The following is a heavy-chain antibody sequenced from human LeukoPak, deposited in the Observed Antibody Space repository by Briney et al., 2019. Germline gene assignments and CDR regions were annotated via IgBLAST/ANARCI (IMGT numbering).Heavy chain of an antibody. J-gene: IGHJ6*03. CDR1: GFTFDDYA. CDR3: AKGTASIPIYMDV. Sequence: SGGSLRLSCAASGFTFDDYAMHWVRQAPGKGLEWVSGISWNSGSIGYAGSVKGRFTISRDNAKNSLYLQMNSLRAEDTALYYCAKGTASIPIYMDVWGKGTTVTISS. D-gene: IGHD6-6*01. V-gene: IGHV3-9*01. CDR2: ISWNSGSI.